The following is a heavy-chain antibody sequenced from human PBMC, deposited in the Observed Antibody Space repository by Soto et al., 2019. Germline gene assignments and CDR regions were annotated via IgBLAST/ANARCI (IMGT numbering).Heavy chain of an antibody. J-gene: IGHJ4*01. D-gene: IGHD2-15*01. V-gene: IGHV3-23*01. CDR3: ASSASPDAY. Sequence: GGSLRLSSGASGFSFSSYAMTWVRQAPGKGLEWVSVITESGGITLYADSVKGRFTISRDNSKSILYLQMNSLRAEDTAVYYCASSASPDAYWGHGTLVTVSS. CDR1: GFSFSSYA. CDR2: ITESGGIT.